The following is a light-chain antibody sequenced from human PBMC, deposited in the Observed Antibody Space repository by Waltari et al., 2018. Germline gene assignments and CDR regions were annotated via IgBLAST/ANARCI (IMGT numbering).Light chain of an antibody. Sequence: EIVLTQSPGTLSLSPGERATLSCRASQSISGSWLAWYQQKPGQARRLLIYGASRRATAIPDRFSGSGSGTDFTLTISRLEPEDFAVYYCQQYDASSVTFVGGTKVEIK. V-gene: IGKV3-20*01. CDR1: QSISGSW. J-gene: IGKJ4*01. CDR3: QQYDASSVT. CDR2: GAS.